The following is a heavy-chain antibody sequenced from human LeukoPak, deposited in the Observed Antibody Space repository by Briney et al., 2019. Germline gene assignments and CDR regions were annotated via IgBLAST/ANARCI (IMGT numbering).Heavy chain of an antibody. J-gene: IGHJ4*02. CDR2: INAGNGNT. CDR1: GYTFTSYA. D-gene: IGHD1-26*01. CDR3: AAAGGSYIFDY. V-gene: IGHV1-3*01. Sequence: ASVKVSCKASGYTFTSYAMHWVRQAPGQRLEWMGWINAGNGNTKYSQKFQGRVTITRDTSASTAYMELSSLRSEDAAVYYCAAAGGSYIFDYWGQGTLVTVSS.